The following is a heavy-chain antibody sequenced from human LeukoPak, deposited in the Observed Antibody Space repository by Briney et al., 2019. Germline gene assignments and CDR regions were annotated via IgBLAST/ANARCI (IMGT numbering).Heavy chain of an antibody. J-gene: IGHJ5*02. V-gene: IGHV4-59*01. CDR1: GGSISSYY. Sequence: PSETLSLTCTVSGGSISSYYWSWIRQPPGKGLEWIGYIYYSGSTNNNPSLKSRVTISVDTSKNQFSLKLSSVTAADTAVYYCARGALNWFAPGGEGTLVTVSS. CDR3: ARGALNWFAP. CDR2: IYYSGST.